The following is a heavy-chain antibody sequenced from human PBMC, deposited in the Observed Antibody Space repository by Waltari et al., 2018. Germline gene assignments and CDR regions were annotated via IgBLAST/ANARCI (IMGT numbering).Heavy chain of an antibody. J-gene: IGHJ2*01. V-gene: IGHV4-59*01. CDR3: ARDRRQWFGDRFLSEGVDL. CDR1: GGSISSDY. D-gene: IGHD3-10*01. CDR2: ISYTGYT. Sequence: QVQLQESGPGLVRPSETLSLTCSVSGGSISSDYWTWIRQPPGQALEWIGYISYTGYTEYSASLKSRVTMSVDTSKNQFSLKVTSVTAADTAVYYCARDRRQWFGDRFLSEGVDLWGRGILVTVSS.